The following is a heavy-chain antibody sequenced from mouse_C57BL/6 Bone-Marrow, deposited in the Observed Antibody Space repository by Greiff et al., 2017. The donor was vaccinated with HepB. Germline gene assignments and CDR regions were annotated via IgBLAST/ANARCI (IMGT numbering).Heavy chain of an antibody. V-gene: IGHV14-4*01. J-gene: IGHJ2*01. CDR1: GFNIKDDY. CDR3: TTGLRRRVDY. D-gene: IGHD2-2*01. CDR2: FDPENGDT. Sequence: VQLKQSGAELVRPGASVKLSCTVSGFNIKDDYMHWVKQRPQQGLEWIGWFDPENGDTEYASKFQGKATITADTSSNTAYLQLSSLTSEDTAVYYCTTGLRRRVDYWGQGTTLTVSS.